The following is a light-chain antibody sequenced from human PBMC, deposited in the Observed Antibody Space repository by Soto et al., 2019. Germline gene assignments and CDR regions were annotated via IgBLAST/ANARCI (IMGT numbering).Light chain of an antibody. CDR1: QSVTNSY. CDR2: GAS. J-gene: IGKJ5*01. Sequence: ERVMTQSPGTLSVSPGERSTLSCKASQSVTNSYLAWYQQKHGQAPRXXIFGASTRAAGIPARFSGSGSGTDLTITISSLQPEDFETYYCQQSYSTPITFGQGTRLEIK. CDR3: QQSYSTPIT. V-gene: IGKV3-15*01.